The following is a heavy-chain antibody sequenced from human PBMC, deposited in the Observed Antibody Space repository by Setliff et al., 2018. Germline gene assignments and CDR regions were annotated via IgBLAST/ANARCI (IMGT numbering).Heavy chain of an antibody. CDR2: MNPNSGKT. D-gene: IGHD2-8*02. CDR3: ARLVGADGMGVDY. Sequence: GASVKVSCKASGYPFISYDINWVRQAPGQGLEWMGWMNPNSGKTGYAQKFRGQVTFSADRSISTVYLQWASLQASDTATYYCARLVGADGMGVDYWGQGTLVTVSS. V-gene: IGHV1-8*02. J-gene: IGHJ4*02. CDR1: GYPFISYD.